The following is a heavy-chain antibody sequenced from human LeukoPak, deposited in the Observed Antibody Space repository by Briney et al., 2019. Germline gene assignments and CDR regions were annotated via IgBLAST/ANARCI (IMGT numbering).Heavy chain of an antibody. CDR1: AFTLRSSW. CDR2: IKHDGNEK. V-gene: IGHV3-7*01. Sequence: PGGSLRLSCAASAFTLRSSWTAWVRQAPGKGLEWVANIKHDGNEKYYVDSVKGRFTISRDNAKNSLDLEMNSLRADDTAVYYCAGMDHFDYWGQGTLVTVSS. J-gene: IGHJ4*02. CDR3: AGMDHFDY. D-gene: IGHD1-14*01.